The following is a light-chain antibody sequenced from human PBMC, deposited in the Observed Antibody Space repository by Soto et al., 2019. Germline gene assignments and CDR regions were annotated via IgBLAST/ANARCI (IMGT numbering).Light chain of an antibody. CDR3: GTWDGKEFL. CDR1: SSNIGDNY. J-gene: IGLJ2*01. Sequence: QSVLTQPPSVSAVPGQNVSISCSGSSSNIGDNYVSWYQKVPGTAPKLLIYDNHERPSGIPDRFAGSKSGTSATLGIAGLQTGDEAEYYCGTWDGKEFLIGGGTKLTVL. V-gene: IGLV1-51*01. CDR2: DNH.